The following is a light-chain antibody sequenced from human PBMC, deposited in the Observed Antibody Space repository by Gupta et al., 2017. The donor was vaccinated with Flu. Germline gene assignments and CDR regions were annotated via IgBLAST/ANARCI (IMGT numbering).Light chain of an antibody. CDR1: RSDVGGYNY. J-gene: IGLJ1*01. Sequence: QSALTQPASVSGSPGQSITISCTGTRSDVGGYNYVSWYQHHPGKAPKLMIYDVSNRPSGVSNRFSGSKSATTASLTISGLQTEDEADYFCSSYTSTTTRLVFGTGTKVTVL. CDR3: SSYTSTTTRLV. CDR2: DVS. V-gene: IGLV2-14*03.